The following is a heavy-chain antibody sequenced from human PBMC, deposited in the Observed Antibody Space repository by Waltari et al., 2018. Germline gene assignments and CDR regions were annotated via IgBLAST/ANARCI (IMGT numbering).Heavy chain of an antibody. CDR3: ARAPGGGGYYAY. CDR2: ISSSSSTI. CDR1: GFTFSSYS. Sequence: EVQLVESGGGLVQPGGSLRLSCAASGFTFSSYSMNWVRQAPGKGRGWVSYISSSSSTIYYADSGKGRFTISRDNAKNSLYLQMNSLRAEDTAVYYCARAPGGGGYYAYWGQGTLVTVSS. D-gene: IGHD3-22*01. V-gene: IGHV3-48*04. J-gene: IGHJ4*02.